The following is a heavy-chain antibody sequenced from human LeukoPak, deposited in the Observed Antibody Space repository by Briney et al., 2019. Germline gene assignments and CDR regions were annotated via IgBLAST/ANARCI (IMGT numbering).Heavy chain of an antibody. CDR2: MYYDGSS. D-gene: IGHD1-26*01. CDR1: GGSINSGTFY. CDR3: ARRSDSGSDDGEDYFDY. J-gene: IGHJ4*02. Sequence: ASETLSLACTVSGGSINSGTFYWGWIRQPPGKGLEWIGSMYYDGSSYYNPSLKSRVTTSVDTSKNQFSLKLTSVTAADTAVYFCARRSDSGSDDGEDYFDYWGQGTLVTVSS. V-gene: IGHV4-39*01.